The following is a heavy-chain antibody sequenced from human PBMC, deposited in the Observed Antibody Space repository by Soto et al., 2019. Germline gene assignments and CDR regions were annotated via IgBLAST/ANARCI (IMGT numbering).Heavy chain of an antibody. Sequence: GGSLRLSCAASGFTFSSYGMHWVRQAPGKGLEWVAVISYDGSNKYYADSVKGRFTISRDNSKNTLYLQMNSLRAEDTAVYYCAIEGPITVIEAHYFDYWGQGTLVTVSS. D-gene: IGHD3-22*01. CDR1: GFTFSSYG. CDR3: AIEGPITVIEAHYFDY. V-gene: IGHV3-30*03. J-gene: IGHJ4*02. CDR2: ISYDGSNK.